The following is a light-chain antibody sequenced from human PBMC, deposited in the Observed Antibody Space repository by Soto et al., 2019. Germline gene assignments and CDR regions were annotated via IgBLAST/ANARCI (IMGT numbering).Light chain of an antibody. CDR1: QSVDSN. CDR2: GAS. Sequence: EIVMTQSPATLSVSPGERATLSCRPSQSVDSNLAWYQHKPGQAPRLLIFGASTRATGIPARFSGSGSGTDFTLTISSLQSEDFGVYFCQQYDNWPLTVGGGTKVDIK. V-gene: IGKV3D-15*01. CDR3: QQYDNWPLT. J-gene: IGKJ4*01.